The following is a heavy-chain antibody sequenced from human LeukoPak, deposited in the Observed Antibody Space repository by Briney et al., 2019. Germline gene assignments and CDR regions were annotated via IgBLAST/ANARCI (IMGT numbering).Heavy chain of an antibody. J-gene: IGHJ4*02. V-gene: IGHV1-69*05. CDR2: IIPIFGTA. D-gene: IGHD6-13*01. Sequence: SVKVSCKASGGTFSSYAIGWVRQAPGQGLEWMGGIIPIFGTANYAQKFQGRVTITTDESTSTAYMELSSLRSEDTAVYYCARDLGAAAAGTNYWGQGTLVTVSS. CDR1: GGTFSSYA. CDR3: ARDLGAAAAGTNY.